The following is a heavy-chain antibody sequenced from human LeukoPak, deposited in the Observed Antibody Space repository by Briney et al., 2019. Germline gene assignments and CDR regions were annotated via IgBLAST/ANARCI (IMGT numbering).Heavy chain of an antibody. Sequence: GGALRVSCAASGFTFSSYSMNWVRQAPGKGVEWVSYISSSSSTIYYADSVKGRFTISRDNAKNSLYLQTNSLRAEDTAVYYCARESGLRYFDCWGQGTLVTASS. J-gene: IGHJ4*02. D-gene: IGHD3-9*01. CDR2: ISSSSSTI. CDR1: GFTFSSYS. V-gene: IGHV3-48*01. CDR3: ARESGLRYFDC.